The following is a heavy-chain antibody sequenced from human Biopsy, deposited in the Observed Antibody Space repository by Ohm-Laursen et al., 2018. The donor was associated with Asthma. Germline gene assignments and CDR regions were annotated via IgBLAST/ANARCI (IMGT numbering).Heavy chain of an antibody. J-gene: IGHJ4*02. Sequence: SLRLSCAAAGFTFSSYAMSWVRQAPGKGPEWVSAISGSGGSTYYADSVKGRFTISRDNSKNTLYLQMNSLRAEDTAVYYCAKGDSSGWSHYYFDYWGQGTLVTVSS. CDR1: GFTFSSYA. CDR3: AKGDSSGWSHYYFDY. V-gene: IGHV3-23*01. D-gene: IGHD6-19*01. CDR2: ISGSGGST.